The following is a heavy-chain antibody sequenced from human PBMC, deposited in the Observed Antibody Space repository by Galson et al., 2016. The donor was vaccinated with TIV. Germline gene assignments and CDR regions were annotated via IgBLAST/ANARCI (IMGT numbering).Heavy chain of an antibody. CDR3: ARALDTSTNTAYFYYYGLDV. CDR1: GGTFSSYA. Sequence: SVKVSCKASGGTFSSYAISWVRQAPGQGLEWMGGIIPILGMTNYAQKFQGRVTITADESTSTIYMELSNLRSADTADYFCARALDTSTNTAYFYYYGLDVWGQGTTVTVSS. D-gene: IGHD5-18*01. J-gene: IGHJ6*02. V-gene: IGHV1-69*10. CDR2: IIPILGMT.